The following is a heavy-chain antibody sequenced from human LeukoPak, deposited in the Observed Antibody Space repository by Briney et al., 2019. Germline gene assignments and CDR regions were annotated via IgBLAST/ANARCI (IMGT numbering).Heavy chain of an antibody. Sequence: PGGSLRLSCTASGFTLGRHDMHWVRQTTGEGLEWVAALASGSQTFYAGSVKGRFTVYREDAKNSLYLQMNSLRAGDTAVYYCVREARGYHYTYFDYWGQGTLVTVSS. V-gene: IGHV3-13*01. D-gene: IGHD5-18*01. J-gene: IGHJ4*02. CDR1: GFTLGRHD. CDR2: LASGSQT. CDR3: VREARGYHYTYFDY.